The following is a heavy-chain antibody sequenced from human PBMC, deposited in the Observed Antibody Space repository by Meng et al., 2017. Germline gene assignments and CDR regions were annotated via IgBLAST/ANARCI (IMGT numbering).Heavy chain of an antibody. CDR1: GGTFIRYA. CDR2: IIPIFGTA. Sequence: QVHRVQSGGEVKRPGSWVKGSCQASGGTFIRYAISWVRQAPGQGLEWMGGIIPIFGTANYAQKFQGRVTITTDESTSTAYMELSSLRSEDTAVYYCASYTAAAGTFDYWGQGTLVTVSS. D-gene: IGHD6-13*01. CDR3: ASYTAAAGTFDY. J-gene: IGHJ4*02. V-gene: IGHV1-69*05.